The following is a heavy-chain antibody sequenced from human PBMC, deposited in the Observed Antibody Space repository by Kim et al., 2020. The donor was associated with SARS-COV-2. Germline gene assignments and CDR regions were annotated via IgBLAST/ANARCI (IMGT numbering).Heavy chain of an antibody. Sequence: GGSLRLSCAASGFTVSTSEMSWVRQAPGKGLECVSYINNNGDTIYYADSVKGRFTISRDNVKNSLYLQMNSLRAEDTAVYYCARDPQRGSWYFYYWGQGILNTVSP. CDR3: ARDPQRGSWYFYY. CDR1: GFTVSTSE. V-gene: IGHV3-48*03. CDR2: INNNGDTI. D-gene: IGHD6-13*01. J-gene: IGHJ4*02.